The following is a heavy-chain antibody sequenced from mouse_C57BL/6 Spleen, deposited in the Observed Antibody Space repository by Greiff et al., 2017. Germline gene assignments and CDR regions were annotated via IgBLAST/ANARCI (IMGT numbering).Heavy chain of an antibody. CDR3: TGITTVVVDY. V-gene: IGHV1-15*01. D-gene: IGHD1-1*01. CDR1: GYTFTDYE. Sequence: QVQLKESGAELVRPGASVTLSCKASGYTFTDYEMHWVKQTPVHGLEWIGAIDPETGGTAYNQKFKGKAILTADKSSSTAYMELRSLTSEDSAVYYCTGITTVVVDYWGQGTTLTVSS. J-gene: IGHJ2*01. CDR2: IDPETGGT.